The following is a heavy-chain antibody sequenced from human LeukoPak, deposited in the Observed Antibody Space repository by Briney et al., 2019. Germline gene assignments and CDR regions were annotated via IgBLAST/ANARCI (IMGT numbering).Heavy chain of an antibody. CDR3: ARGEAGYPDY. D-gene: IGHD6-13*01. CDR1: GYTFTGYY. CDR2: INPNSGGT. Sequence: ASVKVSCKASGYTFTGYYLHWVRQAPGQGLEWMGRINPNSGGTNYAQKFQGRVTVTRDTSINTVYMELSRLRSDDTAVYYCARGEAGYPDYWGQGTLVTVSS. J-gene: IGHJ4*02. V-gene: IGHV1-2*06.